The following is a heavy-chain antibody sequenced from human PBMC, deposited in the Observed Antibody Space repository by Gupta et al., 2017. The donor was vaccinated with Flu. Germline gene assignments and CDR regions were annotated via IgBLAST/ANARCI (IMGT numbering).Heavy chain of an antibody. CDR3: AKGDCNTTSCYRASDY. J-gene: IGHJ4*02. CDR1: A. D-gene: IGHD2-2*01. V-gene: IGHV3-23*01. CDR2: ISDSGGGT. Sequence: AMSWVRQAPGKGLEWVSGISDSGGGTYYADSVKGRFTISRDNYKSTMFLKVNSLRAEDTAVYYCAKGDCNTTSCYRASDYWGQGTLVTVSS.